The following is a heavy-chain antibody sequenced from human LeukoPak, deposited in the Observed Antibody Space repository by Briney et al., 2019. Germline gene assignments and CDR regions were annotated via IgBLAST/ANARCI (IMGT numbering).Heavy chain of an antibody. Sequence: SETLSLTCTVSGGSISSSSYYWGWIRQPPGKGLEWIGSIYYSGSTYYNPSLKSRVTISVDTSKNQFSLKLSSVTAADTAVYYCARLPRGATTRLFDYWGQGTLVTVSS. CDR3: ARLPRGATTRLFDY. CDR1: GGSISSSSYY. V-gene: IGHV4-39*01. J-gene: IGHJ4*02. CDR2: IYYSGST. D-gene: IGHD1-26*01.